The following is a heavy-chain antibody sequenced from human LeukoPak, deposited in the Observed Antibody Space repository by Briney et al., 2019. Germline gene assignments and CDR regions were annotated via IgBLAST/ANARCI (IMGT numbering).Heavy chain of an antibody. V-gene: IGHV3-74*01. CDR3: ASNGGLGY. CDR2: INPDGSTT. J-gene: IGHJ4*02. Sequence: GGSLRLSCAASGFTFSSYAMSWVRQAPGKGLEWVSRINPDGSTTTYADSVKGRFTISRDNAKNTLYLQMNSLRVEDTAVYYCASNGGLGYWGQGTLVTVSS. CDR1: GFTFSSYA.